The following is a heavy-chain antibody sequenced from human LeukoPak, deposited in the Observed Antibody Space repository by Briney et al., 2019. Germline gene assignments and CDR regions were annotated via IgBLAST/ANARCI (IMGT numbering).Heavy chain of an antibody. Sequence: PSETLSLTCTVSGGSISSSSYYWGWIRQPPGNGLEWIGTIYYSGSTYYNPSLKSRVTISLDTSKNQFSLWLSSVTAADTAVYYCASFYYESSGNYYVPFDYWGQGTLVTVSS. CDR1: GGSISSSSYY. J-gene: IGHJ4*02. V-gene: IGHV4-39*01. D-gene: IGHD3-22*01. CDR2: IYYSGST. CDR3: ASFYYESSGNYYVPFDY.